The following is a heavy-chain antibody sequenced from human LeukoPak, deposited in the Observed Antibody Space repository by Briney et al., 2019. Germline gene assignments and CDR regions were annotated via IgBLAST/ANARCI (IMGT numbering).Heavy chain of an antibody. CDR3: ARGLSSSWYTPDY. D-gene: IGHD6-13*01. CDR1: GYTFTSHD. J-gene: IGHJ4*02. V-gene: IGHV1-8*01. CDR2: MNPNSGNT. Sequence: ASVKVSCKASGYTFTSHDINWVRQATGQGLEWMGWMNPNSGNTGYAQKFQGRVTMTRNTSISTAYMELSSLRSEDTAVYYCARGLSSSWYTPDYWGQGTLVTVSS.